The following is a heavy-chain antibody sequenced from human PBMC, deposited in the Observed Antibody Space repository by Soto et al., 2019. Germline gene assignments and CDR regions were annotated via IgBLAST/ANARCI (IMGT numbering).Heavy chain of an antibody. CDR1: GGSVSSGSYY. D-gene: IGHD3-22*01. CDR3: ARVLYYYDSSGDYPSHYYYGMDV. V-gene: IGHV4-61*01. J-gene: IGHJ6*02. Sequence: QVQLQESGPGLVKPSETLSLTCTVSGGSVSSGSYYWSWIRQPPGKGLEWIGYIYYSGSTNYNPSLKSRVTISVDTSKNQFSLKLSSVTAADTAVYYCARVLYYYDSSGDYPSHYYYGMDVWGQGTTVTVSS. CDR2: IYYSGST.